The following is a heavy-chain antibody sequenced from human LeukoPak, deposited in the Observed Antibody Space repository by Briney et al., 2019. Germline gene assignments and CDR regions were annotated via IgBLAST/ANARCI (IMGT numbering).Heavy chain of an antibody. J-gene: IGHJ4*02. CDR2: ICTSGST. D-gene: IGHD3-10*01. Sequence: SETLSLTCTVSGCSISSYYWSWIRQPAGKGLEWIWRICTSGSTNYNPSLKSRVTMSVDTSKNQFSLKLSSVPAADTAVYYCAIQGVRFDYWGQGTLVTVSS. CDR1: GCSISSYY. V-gene: IGHV4-4*07. CDR3: AIQGVRFDY.